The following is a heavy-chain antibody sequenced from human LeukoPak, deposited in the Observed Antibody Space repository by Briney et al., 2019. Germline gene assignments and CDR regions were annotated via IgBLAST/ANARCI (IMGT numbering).Heavy chain of an antibody. CDR2: ISGIGGNT. V-gene: IGHV3-23*01. CDR3: ARANSGWSINLDY. J-gene: IGHJ4*02. D-gene: IGHD6-19*01. Sequence: GGSLRLSCAASGFTFSSYAMSWVRQAPGKGLEWVSTISGIGGNTYYADSVKGRFTISRDNSKNTLFLQMSSLRAEDTAVYYCARANSGWSINLDYWDQGTLVTVSS. CDR1: GFTFSSYA.